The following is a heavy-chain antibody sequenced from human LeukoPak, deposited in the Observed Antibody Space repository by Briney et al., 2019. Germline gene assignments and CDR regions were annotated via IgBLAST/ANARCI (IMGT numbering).Heavy chain of an antibody. CDR2: TGGTGVST. V-gene: IGHV3-23*01. D-gene: IGHD2-2*01. Sequence: GGSLRLSCAASGFTSSSYAMNWVRQAPGKGLEWVSGTGGTGVSTFYADSVKGRFTVSRDNSKNTLSLQMNSLRAEDTAVYYCAKDPGVVPAHYFDYWGQGTLVTVSS. CDR3: AKDPGVVPAHYFDY. CDR1: GFTSSSYA. J-gene: IGHJ4*02.